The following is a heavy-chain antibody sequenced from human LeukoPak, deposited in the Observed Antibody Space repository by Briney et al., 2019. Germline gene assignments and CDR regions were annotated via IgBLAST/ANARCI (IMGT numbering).Heavy chain of an antibody. V-gene: IGHV4-59*12. CDR1: GGSISSYY. CDR2: IYYSGST. CDR3: ARVKSVTMVRGVKTQSFDY. Sequence: SETLSLTCTVSGGSISSYYWSWIRQPPGKGLEWIGYIYYSGSTYYNPSLKSRVTISVDTSKNQFSLKLSSVTAADTAVYYCARVKSVTMVRGVKTQSFDYWGQGTLVTVSS. D-gene: IGHD3-10*01. J-gene: IGHJ4*02.